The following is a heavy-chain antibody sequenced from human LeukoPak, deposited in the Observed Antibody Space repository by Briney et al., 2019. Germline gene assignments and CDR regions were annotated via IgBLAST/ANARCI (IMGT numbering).Heavy chain of an antibody. V-gene: IGHV4-38-2*02. CDR1: GYSISSGYY. J-gene: IGHJ5*02. CDR2: IYHSGST. D-gene: IGHD3-10*01. Sequence: SETLSLTCTVSGYSISSGYYWGWIRQPPGKGLEWIGSIYHSGSTYYNPSLKSRVTMSVDTSKNQFSLKLSSVTAADTVVYYCARGGYYGSGNDFRFDPWGQGTLVTVSS. CDR3: ARGGYYGSGNDFRFDP.